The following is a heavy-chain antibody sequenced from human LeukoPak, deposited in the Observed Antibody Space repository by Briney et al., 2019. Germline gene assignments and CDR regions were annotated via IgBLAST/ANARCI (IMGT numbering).Heavy chain of an antibody. D-gene: IGHD4-23*01. CDR1: GYSFTSHY. Sequence: ASVKVSCKASGYSFTSHYMHWVRQAPGQGLEWIGLINPRGTSTIYAEKFQGRIIMTRDMSTTTDYMELSSLKSDDTAVYYCARDNSIHERGWWFDPWGQGTLVTVSS. CDR3: ARDNSIHERGWWFDP. CDR2: INPRGTST. J-gene: IGHJ5*02. V-gene: IGHV1-46*01.